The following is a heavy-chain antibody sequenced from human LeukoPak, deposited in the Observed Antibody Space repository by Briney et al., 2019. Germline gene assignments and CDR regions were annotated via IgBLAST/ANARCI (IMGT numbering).Heavy chain of an antibody. CDR1: GFTFSNAW. J-gene: IGHJ4*02. Sequence: GGSLRLSCAASGFTFSNAWMSWVRQAPGKGLEWVDRIKSKTDGGTTDYAAPVKGRFTISRDDSKNTLYLQMNSLKTEDTAVYYCTTATYNWNDARFDYWGQGTLVTVSS. CDR3: TTATYNWNDARFDY. D-gene: IGHD1-1*01. CDR2: IKSKTDGGTT. V-gene: IGHV3-15*01.